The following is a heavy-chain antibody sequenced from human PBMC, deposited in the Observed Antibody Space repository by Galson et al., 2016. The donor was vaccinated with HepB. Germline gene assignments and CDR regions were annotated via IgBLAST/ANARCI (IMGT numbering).Heavy chain of an antibody. CDR3: ARDPRKIRYQLLEIYYYYAMDV. J-gene: IGHJ6*02. V-gene: IGHV1-18*01. CDR2: ISAYNGNT. Sequence: SVKVSCKASGYTFTTYGISWVRQAPGQGLEWMGWISAYNGNTNYAQKLQGRVTMTTDTSTSTAYMELRSLRSDDTAVYYCARDPRKIRYQLLEIYYYYAMDVWGQGTTVTFSS. CDR1: GYTFTTYG. D-gene: IGHD2-2*01.